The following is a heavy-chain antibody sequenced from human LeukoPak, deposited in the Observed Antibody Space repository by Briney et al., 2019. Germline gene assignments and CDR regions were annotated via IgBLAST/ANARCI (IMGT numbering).Heavy chain of an antibody. CDR3: ARDYDILTGYIAFDI. CDR1: GYTFTSYG. Sequence: VASVKVSCKASGYTFTSYGISWVRQAPGQGLEWMGWISAYNGNTNYAQKLQGRVTMTTDTSTSTAYMELRSLRSDDTAVYYCARDYDILTGYIAFDIWGQGTMVTVSS. D-gene: IGHD3-9*01. J-gene: IGHJ3*02. CDR2: ISAYNGNT. V-gene: IGHV1-18*04.